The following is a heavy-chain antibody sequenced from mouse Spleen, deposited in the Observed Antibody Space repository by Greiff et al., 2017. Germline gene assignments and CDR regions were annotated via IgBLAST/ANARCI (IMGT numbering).Heavy chain of an antibody. CDR2: IDPENGDT. CDR3: TARNYDYEYAMDY. CDR1: GFNIKDDY. Sequence: EVQLQQSGAELVRPGASVKLSCTASGFNIKDDYMHWVKQRPEQGLEWIGWIDPENGDTEYASKFQGKATITADTSSNTAYLQLSSLTSEDTAVYYCTARNYDYEYAMDYWGQGTSVTVSS. V-gene: IGHV14-4*01. D-gene: IGHD2-4*01. J-gene: IGHJ4*01.